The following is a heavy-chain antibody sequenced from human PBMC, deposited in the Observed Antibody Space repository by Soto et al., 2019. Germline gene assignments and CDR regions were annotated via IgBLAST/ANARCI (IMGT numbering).Heavy chain of an antibody. D-gene: IGHD2-2*01. CDR2: IYYSGST. J-gene: IGHJ5*02. CDR3: ARGYCSSTSCYRHPNWFDP. CDR1: GGSISSGDYS. Sequence: SDTLSLTCTVPGGSISSGDYSLSWIRQPPGKGLEWIGYIYYSGSTYYNPSLKSRVTISVDTSKHQFSLKLSSVTAADTAVYYCARGYCSSTSCYRHPNWFDPWGQGTLVTVSS. V-gene: IGHV4-30-4*02.